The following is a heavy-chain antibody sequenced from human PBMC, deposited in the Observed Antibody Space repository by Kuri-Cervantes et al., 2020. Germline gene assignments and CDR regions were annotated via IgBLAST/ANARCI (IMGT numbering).Heavy chain of an antibody. Sequence: ASVKVSCKASGGTFSSYAISWVRQAPGQGLEWMGWISAYNGNTNYAQKLQGRVTMTTDTSTSTAYMELSSLRSEDTAVYYCACSYDILTGTDDPWGQGTLVTVSS. CDR1: GGTFSSYA. V-gene: IGHV1-18*01. D-gene: IGHD3-9*01. CDR2: ISAYNGNT. CDR3: ACSYDILTGTDDP. J-gene: IGHJ5*02.